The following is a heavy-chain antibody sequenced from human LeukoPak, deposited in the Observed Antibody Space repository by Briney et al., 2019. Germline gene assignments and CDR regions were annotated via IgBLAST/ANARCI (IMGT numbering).Heavy chain of an antibody. Sequence: ASVEVSCTASGYTFTSYDINWVRQATGQGLEWMGWMNPNSGNTGYAQKFQGRVTMTRNTSISTAYMELSSLRSEDTAVYYCARGPSKPRKYGDYVRTRIYLFDYWGQGTLVTVSS. D-gene: IGHD4-17*01. CDR2: MNPNSGNT. J-gene: IGHJ4*02. CDR3: ARGPSKPRKYGDYVRTRIYLFDY. V-gene: IGHV1-8*01. CDR1: GYTFTSYD.